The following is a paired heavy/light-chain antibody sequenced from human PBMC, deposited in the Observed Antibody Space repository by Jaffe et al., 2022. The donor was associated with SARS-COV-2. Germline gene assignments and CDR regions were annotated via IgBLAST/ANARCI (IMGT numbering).Light chain of an antibody. J-gene: IGLJ3*02. Sequence: QPVLTQPPSASGTPGQRVTISCSGSSSNIGRRTVNWYQQLPGTAPKLLIYNTHRPSGVPDRFSASKSGTSASLAISGLQSEDEADYYCAAWDDSLNVVFGGGTKLTVL. CDR3: AAWDDSLNVV. CDR1: SSNIGRRT. V-gene: IGLV1-44*01. CDR2: NT.
Heavy chain of an antibody. V-gene: IGHV3-33*01. CDR1: GFVMRTYG. Sequence: QVQLVESGGGVVQPGRSLRLSCAASGFVMRTYGMHWVRQAPGKGLEWVAAIWYDGTNKYYGDSVKGRFTISRDNSKNTLYLEMNSLRPEDTAMYYCARLGFGDNAWDWLDPWGQGTLVTVSS. J-gene: IGHJ5*02. CDR3: ARLGFGDNAWDWLDP. CDR2: IWYDGTNK. D-gene: IGHD3-10*01.